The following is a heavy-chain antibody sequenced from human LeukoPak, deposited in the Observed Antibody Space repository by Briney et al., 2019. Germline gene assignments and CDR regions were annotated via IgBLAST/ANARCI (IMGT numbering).Heavy chain of an antibody. J-gene: IGHJ4*02. CDR2: ISSSGSTI. D-gene: IGHD6-19*01. CDR3: ARAEQWLANFDY. CDR1: GFTFRSYE. Sequence: GGSLRLSCAASGFTFRSYEMNWVRQAPGKGLEWVSYISSSGSTIYYADSVKGRFTISRDNAKNSLYLQMNSLRAEDTAVYYCARAEQWLANFDYWGQGTLVTVSS. V-gene: IGHV3-48*03.